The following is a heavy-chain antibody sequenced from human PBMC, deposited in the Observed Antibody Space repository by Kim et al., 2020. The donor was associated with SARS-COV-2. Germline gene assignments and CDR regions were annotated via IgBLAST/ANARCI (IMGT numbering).Heavy chain of an antibody. CDR2: MNPNSGNT. CDR1: GYTFTSYD. V-gene: IGHV1-8*01. CDR3: ARGPPRLLLQLYYYYGMDV. Sequence: ASVKVSCKASGYTFTSYDINWVRQATGQGLEWMGWMNPNSGNTGYAQKFQGRVTMTRNTSISTAYMELSSLRSEDTAVYYCARGPPRLLLQLYYYYGMDVWGQGTTVTVSS. D-gene: IGHD2-21*02. J-gene: IGHJ6*02.